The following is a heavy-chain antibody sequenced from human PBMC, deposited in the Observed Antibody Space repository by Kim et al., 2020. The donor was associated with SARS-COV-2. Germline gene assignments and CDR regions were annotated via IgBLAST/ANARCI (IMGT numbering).Heavy chain of an antibody. D-gene: IGHD5-18*01. CDR3: SRHDYTAMVYDAFDI. J-gene: IGHJ3*02. V-gene: IGHV5-10-1*01. CDR1: GYSFTSYW. CDR2: IDPSDSYT. Sequence: GESLKISCKGSGYSFTSYWISWVRQMPGKGLEWMGRIDPSDSYTNYSPSFQGHVTISADKSISTAYLQWSNLKASDTAMYYCSRHDYTAMVYDAFDIWGQGTMVTVSS.